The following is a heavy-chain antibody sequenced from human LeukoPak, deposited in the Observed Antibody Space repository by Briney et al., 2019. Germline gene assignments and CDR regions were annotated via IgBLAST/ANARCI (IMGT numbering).Heavy chain of an antibody. CDR3: ARVGRYGYKREYFDY. Sequence: TSETLSLTCTVSGGSISSYYWSWIRQPPGKGLEWIGYIYYSGSTNYNPSLKSRVTISVDTSKNQFSLKLSPVTAADTAVYYCARVGRYGYKREYFDYWGQGTLVTVSS. CDR1: GGSISSYY. D-gene: IGHD5-24*01. V-gene: IGHV4-59*01. J-gene: IGHJ4*02. CDR2: IYYSGST.